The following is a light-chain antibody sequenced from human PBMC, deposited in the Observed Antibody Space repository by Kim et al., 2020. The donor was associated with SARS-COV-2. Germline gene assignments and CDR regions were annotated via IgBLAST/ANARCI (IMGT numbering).Light chain of an antibody. Sequence: ETVMTQSPATLSVSPGERATLSCRASQSLRSNLAWYHQKPGQAPRLLIYGASTRATGIPARFSGSGSGTEFTLTISSLQSEDFAVYYCQQYNSWPLTFGGGTKVDIK. CDR3: QQYNSWPLT. CDR2: GAS. J-gene: IGKJ4*01. V-gene: IGKV3-15*01. CDR1: QSLRSN.